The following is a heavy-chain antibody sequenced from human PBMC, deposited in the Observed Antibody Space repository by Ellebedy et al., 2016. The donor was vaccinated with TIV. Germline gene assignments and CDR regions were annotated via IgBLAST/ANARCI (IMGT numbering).Heavy chain of an antibody. J-gene: IGHJ4*02. CDR2: INSDGSRS. CDR1: GFTFSSNW. CDR3: ARAPNHSSGTKYYFDY. Sequence: GESLKISCAASGFTFSSNWMHWVRQAPGKGLVWVSRINSDGSRSTYADSVKGRFTISRDNAKNSLYLQMNSLRAEDTAAYYCARAPNHSSGTKYYFDYWGQGTLVTVSS. D-gene: IGHD1-26*01. V-gene: IGHV3-74*01.